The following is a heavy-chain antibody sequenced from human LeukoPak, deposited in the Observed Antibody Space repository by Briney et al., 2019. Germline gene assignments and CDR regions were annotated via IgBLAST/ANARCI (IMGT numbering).Heavy chain of an antibody. CDR1: GGTFSSYA. Sequence: ASVKVSCKASGGTFSSYAISWVRQAPGQGLEWMGRIIPILGIANYAQKFQGRVTITADKSTSTAYMELSSLRSEDTAVYYCARGIAAAPRQMFDPWGQGTLVTVSS. CDR3: ARGIAAAPRQMFDP. D-gene: IGHD6-13*01. J-gene: IGHJ5*02. V-gene: IGHV1-69*04. CDR2: IIPILGIA.